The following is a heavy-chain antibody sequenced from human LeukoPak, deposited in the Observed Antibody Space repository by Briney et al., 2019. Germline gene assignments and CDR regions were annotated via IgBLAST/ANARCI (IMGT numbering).Heavy chain of an antibody. D-gene: IGHD4-17*01. CDR1: GGSISSGGHS. CDR3: ACTFDYGDYGPIHFDY. J-gene: IGHJ4*02. V-gene: IGHV4-30-2*01. Sequence: KPSETLSLTCTVSGGSISSGGHSWSRIRQPPGKGLEWIGYIYHSGSGSTYYNPSLKSRVTISIDKSKNQFSLKLNSVTAADTAVYYCACTFDYGDYGPIHFDYWGQGTLVTVSS. CDR2: IYHSGSGST.